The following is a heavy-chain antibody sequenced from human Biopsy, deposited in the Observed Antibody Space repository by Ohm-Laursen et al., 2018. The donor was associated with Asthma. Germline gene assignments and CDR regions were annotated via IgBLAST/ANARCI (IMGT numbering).Heavy chain of an antibody. CDR2: IYYSGTT. J-gene: IGHJ6*02. CDR3: VRGSSSWHHGPFHYYYGLDV. V-gene: IGHV4-39*01. D-gene: IGHD6-13*01. Sequence: SDTLSLTCSLSSGSGGYMRSGNYYWGWIRQPPGKGLEWIESIYYSGTTYYNPSLESRVTVSADTSKNQFSLKLTSVTAADTAVYYCVRGSSSWHHGPFHYYYGLDVWGQGTTATVSS. CDR1: SGSGGYMRSGNYY.